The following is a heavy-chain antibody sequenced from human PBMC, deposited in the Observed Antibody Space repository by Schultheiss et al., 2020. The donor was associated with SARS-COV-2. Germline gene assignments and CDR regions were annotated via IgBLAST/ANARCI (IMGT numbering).Heavy chain of an antibody. J-gene: IGHJ3*02. CDR3: ARQALGCSGGSCYSITAFDI. D-gene: IGHD2-15*01. V-gene: IGHV4-59*01. Sequence: SETLSLTCAVYGGSFSGYYWSWIRQHPGKGLEWIGYIYYSGSTNYNPSLKSRVTISVDTSKNQFSLKLSSVTAADTAVYYCARQALGCSGGSCYSITAFDIWGQGTMVTVSS. CDR2: IYYSGST. CDR1: GGSFSGYY.